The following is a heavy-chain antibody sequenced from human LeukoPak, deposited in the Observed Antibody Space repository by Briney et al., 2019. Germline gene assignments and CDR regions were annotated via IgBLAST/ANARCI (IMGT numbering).Heavy chain of an antibody. D-gene: IGHD5-24*01. CDR1: GFTFDDYA. Sequence: GRALRLSCAASGFTFDDYAMHWVRQAPGKGPEWVSGISWNSGSIGYADSVKGRFTISRDNAKNSLYLQMNSLSAEDMALYYCAKSGTEVATSGAFEIWGEGTMVTVSS. CDR3: AKSGTEVATSGAFEI. V-gene: IGHV3-9*03. J-gene: IGHJ3*02. CDR2: ISWNSGSI.